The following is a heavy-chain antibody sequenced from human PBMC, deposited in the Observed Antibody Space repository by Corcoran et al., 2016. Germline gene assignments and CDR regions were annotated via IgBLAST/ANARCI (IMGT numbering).Heavy chain of an antibody. CDR1: GGSISSSSYY. D-gene: IGHD4-17*01. Sequence: QLQLQESGPGLVKPSETLSLTCTVSGGSISSSSYYWGWIRQPPGKGLEWIGSIYYSGSTYYNPSLKSRVTISVDTSKNKFSLKLSSVTAAEMAVYYWASRADDYGDCADFWGQGTLVTVSS. CDR2: IYYSGST. V-gene: IGHV4-39*07. J-gene: IGHJ4*02. CDR3: ASRADDYGDCADF.